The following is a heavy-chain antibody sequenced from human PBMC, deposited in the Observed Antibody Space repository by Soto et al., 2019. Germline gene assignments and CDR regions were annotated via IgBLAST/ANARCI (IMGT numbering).Heavy chain of an antibody. CDR3: ARDTFSFRRGAPGY. CDR2: ISSGGSTI. V-gene: IGHV3-11*01. CDR1: GFTFSDYY. J-gene: IGHJ4*02. D-gene: IGHD6-13*01. Sequence: QVQLVESGGGLVKPGGSLRLSCVASGFTFSDYYMSWIRQAPGKGLEWVSYISSGGSTIYYADSVKGRFTTSRDNAKSSLYLQLNRLSGEDTAIYYCARDTFSFRRGAPGYGGRGSRFTVSS.